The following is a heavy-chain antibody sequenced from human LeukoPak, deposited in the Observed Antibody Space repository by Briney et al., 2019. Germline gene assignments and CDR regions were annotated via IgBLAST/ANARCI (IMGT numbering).Heavy chain of an antibody. J-gene: IGHJ5*02. D-gene: IGHD3-3*01. CDR2: IYTSGST. V-gene: IGHV4-4*09. CDR3: ARLSYDFWSGYYTGLYWFDP. Sequence: SETLSLACTVSGGSISSYYWSWIRQPPGKGLEWIGYIYTSGSTNYNPSLKSRVTISVDTSKNQFSLKLSSVTAADTAVYYCARLSYDFWSGYYTGLYWFDPWGQGTLVTVSS. CDR1: GGSISSYY.